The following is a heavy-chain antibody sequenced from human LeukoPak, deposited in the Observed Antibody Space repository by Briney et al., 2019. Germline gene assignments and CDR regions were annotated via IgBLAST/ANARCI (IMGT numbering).Heavy chain of an antibody. CDR3: TTDRYCSGGSCYL. V-gene: IGHV3-15*01. CDR1: GFTVSNNY. CDR2: IKSKTDGGTT. J-gene: IGHJ5*02. Sequence: GGSLRLSCKASGFTVSNNYMNWVRQAPGKGLEWVGRIKSKTDGGTTDYAAPVKGRFTISRDDSKNTLYLQMNSLKTEDTAVYYCTTDRYCSGGSCYLWGQGTLVTVSS. D-gene: IGHD2-15*01.